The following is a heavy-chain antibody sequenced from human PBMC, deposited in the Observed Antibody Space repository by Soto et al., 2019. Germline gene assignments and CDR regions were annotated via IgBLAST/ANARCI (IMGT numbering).Heavy chain of an antibody. V-gene: IGHV3-23*01. CDR1: GFTFSDYA. Sequence: EVQLMESGGGLVQPGGSLRLSCAASGFTFSDYAMSWVRQAPGKGLEWVSAISGAGNSASHASSVQGRFVISRDNSKNTRFLQINRMRAEDTAAYYCAKNEWGYTTGQLIDHWGQGTLVNVSS. J-gene: IGHJ4*02. CDR3: AKNEWGYTTGQLIDH. CDR2: ISGAGNSA. D-gene: IGHD3-16*02.